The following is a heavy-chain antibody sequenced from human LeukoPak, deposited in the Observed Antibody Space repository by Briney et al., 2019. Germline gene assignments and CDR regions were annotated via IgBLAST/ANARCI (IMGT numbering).Heavy chain of an antibody. CDR1: GFTFSSYG. J-gene: IGHJ6*02. D-gene: IGHD4-11*01. CDR2: ISHDGDNK. CDR3: AKDSSTSNPYYGLDV. Sequence: GGSLRLSCAAPGFTFSSYGMHWVRQAPGKGLEWVAVISHDGDNKYYADSVKGRFTISRDNSKKTLYLQMDSLRGEDTAVYYCAKDSSTSNPYYGLDVWGQGTTVTVSS. V-gene: IGHV3-30-3*01.